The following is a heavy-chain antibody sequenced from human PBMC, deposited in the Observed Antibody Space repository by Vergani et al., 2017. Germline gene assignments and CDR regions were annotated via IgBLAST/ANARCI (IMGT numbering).Heavy chain of an antibody. D-gene: IGHD3-10*01. CDR2: IYYSWST. CDR3: ARETMVRGLDY. Sequence: QVQLQESGPGLVKPSETLSLTCTVSGGSISSYYWSWIRQPPGKGLEWGGYIYYSWSTNYNPSLKSRVTISVDTSQNQFSLKLSSVTAADTAVYYCARETMVRGLDYWGQGTLVTVSS. J-gene: IGHJ4*02. V-gene: IGHV4-59*08. CDR1: GGSISSYY.